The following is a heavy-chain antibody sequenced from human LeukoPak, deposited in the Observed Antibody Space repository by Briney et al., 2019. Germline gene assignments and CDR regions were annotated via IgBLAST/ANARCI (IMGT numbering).Heavy chain of an antibody. CDR2: ISSSGSTI. J-gene: IGHJ4*02. D-gene: IGHD4-17*01. CDR1: GFTFSSYE. Sequence: GGSLRLSCAASGFTFSSYEMNWVRQAPGKGLEGVSYISSSGSTIYYADSVKGRFTISRDNAKNSLYLQMNSLRAEDTAVYYCASSRMTTDDGIDYWGQGTLVTVSS. V-gene: IGHV3-48*03. CDR3: ASSRMTTDDGIDY.